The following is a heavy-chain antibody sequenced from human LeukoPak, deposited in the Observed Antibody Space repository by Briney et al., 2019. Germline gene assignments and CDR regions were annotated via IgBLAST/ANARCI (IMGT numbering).Heavy chain of an antibody. J-gene: IGHJ3*02. CDR1: GFTFSSYW. D-gene: IGHD4-17*01. V-gene: IGHV3-74*01. CDR2: INSDGSST. CDR3: AREATVTPHDAFDI. Sequence: PGGSLRLSCAASGFTFSSYWMHWVRQAAGKGLVWVSRINSDGSSTSYADSVKGRFTISRDNAKNTLYLQMNSLRAEDTAVYYCAREATVTPHDAFDIWGQGTMVTVSS.